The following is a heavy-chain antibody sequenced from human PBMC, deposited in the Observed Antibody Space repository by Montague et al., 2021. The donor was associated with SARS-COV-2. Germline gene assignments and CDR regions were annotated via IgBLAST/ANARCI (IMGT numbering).Heavy chain of an antibody. CDR3: ARVARYCTNGVCQTYYYYGLDV. Sequence: SETLSLTCIVSGGSTNYYYWSWIRQSPGKGLEWIGYMYYSGSTNYNPSLKSRVTMSIDRSKNQLSLKLRSVTAADTAVYYCARVARYCTNGVCQTYYYYGLDVWGQGTTVTVSS. CDR1: GGSTNYYY. CDR2: MYYSGST. J-gene: IGHJ6*02. D-gene: IGHD2-8*01. V-gene: IGHV4-59*01.